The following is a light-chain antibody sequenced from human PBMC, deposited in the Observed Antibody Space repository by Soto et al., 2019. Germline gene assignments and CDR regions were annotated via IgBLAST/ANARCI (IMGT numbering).Light chain of an antibody. Sequence: EIVLTQSQGTLSLSPGERATLSCRASQSISSSYLAWYQQKPGQAPRRLLYGASSRATGIPDRFSGRGSGTDFTLTISRLEPEDFAVYYCQQYDSSPNPCGQGTKLEIK. CDR2: GAS. CDR1: QSISSSY. J-gene: IGKJ2*01. CDR3: QQYDSSPNP. V-gene: IGKV3-20*01.